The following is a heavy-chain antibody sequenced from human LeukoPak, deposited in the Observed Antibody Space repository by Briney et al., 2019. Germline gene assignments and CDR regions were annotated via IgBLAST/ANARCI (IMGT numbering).Heavy chain of an antibody. J-gene: IGHJ3*02. Sequence: GGSLRLSCAASGFTFSSYAMSWVRQAPGKGLEWVSAISGSGGSTYYADSVKGRFTISRDNAKNSLYLQMNSLRAEDTAVYYCARTRVLAATFDAFDIWGQGTMVTVSS. CDR1: GFTFSSYA. CDR3: ARTRVLAATFDAFDI. D-gene: IGHD2-15*01. V-gene: IGHV3-23*01. CDR2: ISGSGGST.